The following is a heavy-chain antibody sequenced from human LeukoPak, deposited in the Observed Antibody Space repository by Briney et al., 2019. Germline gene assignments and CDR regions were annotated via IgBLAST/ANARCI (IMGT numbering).Heavy chain of an antibody. V-gene: IGHV1-69*05. CDR1: GGTFSSYA. Sequence: CXXSGGTFSSYAXSWVXQAPGQXXXXXXGIXPXFGTANYAQKFQGRVTITTDESTSTAYMELSSLRSEDTAVYYCARGSDNPPRFWSGYPPYYYYMDVWGKGTTVTVSS. CDR2: IXPXFGTA. CDR3: ARGSDNPPRFWSGYPPYYYYMDV. D-gene: IGHD3-3*01. J-gene: IGHJ6*03.